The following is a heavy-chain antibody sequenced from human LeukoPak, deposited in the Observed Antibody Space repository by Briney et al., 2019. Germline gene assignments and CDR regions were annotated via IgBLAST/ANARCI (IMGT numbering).Heavy chain of an antibody. CDR1: GFTFGDYA. J-gene: IGHJ4*02. CDR3: SYSGYNDY. Sequence: GGSLRLSCTASGFTFGDYAMSWVRQAPGKGLEWVGFIRSKAYGRTTEYAASVKGRFTISRDDSKSIAYLQMNSLKTEDTAVYYCSYSGYNDYWGQGTLVTVSS. D-gene: IGHD1-14*01. V-gene: IGHV3-49*04. CDR2: IRSKAYGRTT.